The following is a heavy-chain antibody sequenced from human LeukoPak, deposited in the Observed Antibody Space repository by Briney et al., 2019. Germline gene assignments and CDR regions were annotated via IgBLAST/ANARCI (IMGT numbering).Heavy chain of an antibody. CDR1: GFTFSSYD. D-gene: IGHD4-17*01. Sequence: GGSLRLSCAASGFTFSSYDMHWVRQATGKGLEWVSAIGTAGDTYYPGSVKGRFTISRENAKNSLYLQMNSLRAGDTAVYYCAKAAYDYGDYGHWYFDLWGRGTLVTVSS. CDR3: AKAAYDYGDYGHWYFDL. J-gene: IGHJ2*01. CDR2: IGTAGDT. V-gene: IGHV3-13*04.